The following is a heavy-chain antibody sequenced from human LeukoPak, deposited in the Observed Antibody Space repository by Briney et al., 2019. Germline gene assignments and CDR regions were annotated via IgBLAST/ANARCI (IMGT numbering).Heavy chain of an antibody. V-gene: IGHV4-59*01. CDR2: IYHSGST. Sequence: SETLSLTCTVSGGSISSYYWSWIRQPPGKGLEWIGYIYHSGSTNYNPSLKSRVTISVDTSKNQFSLKLSSVTAADTAVYYCARIYDSSGYPAFDIWGQGTMVTVSS. CDR3: ARIYDSSGYPAFDI. J-gene: IGHJ3*02. D-gene: IGHD3-22*01. CDR1: GGSISSYY.